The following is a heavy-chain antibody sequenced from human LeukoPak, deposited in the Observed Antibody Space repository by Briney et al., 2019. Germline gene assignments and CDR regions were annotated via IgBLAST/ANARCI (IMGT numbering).Heavy chain of an antibody. V-gene: IGHV4-31*03. Sequence: SETLSLTCTVSGVSISSGGYYWSWIRQHPGKGLEWIGYIYYSGSTYYNPSLKSRVTISVDTSKNQFSLKLSSVTAADTAVYYCARVMVRANWFDPWGQGTLATVSS. CDR2: IYYSGST. CDR3: ARVMVRANWFDP. J-gene: IGHJ5*02. D-gene: IGHD3-10*01. CDR1: GVSISSGGYY.